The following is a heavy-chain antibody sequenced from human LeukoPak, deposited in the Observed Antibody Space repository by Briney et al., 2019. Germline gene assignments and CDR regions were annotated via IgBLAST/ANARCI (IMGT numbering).Heavy chain of an antibody. CDR2: ISGSGGST. CDR3: AKDRDGDPTFDY. CDR1: GFTFSSYA. J-gene: IGHJ4*02. Sequence: PGGSLRLSCAASGFTFSSYAMSWVRQAPGKGLERVSAISGSGGSTYYADSVKGRFTISRDNSKNTLYLQMNSLRAEDTAVYYCAKDRDGDPTFDYWGQGTLVTVSS. V-gene: IGHV3-23*01. D-gene: IGHD4-17*01.